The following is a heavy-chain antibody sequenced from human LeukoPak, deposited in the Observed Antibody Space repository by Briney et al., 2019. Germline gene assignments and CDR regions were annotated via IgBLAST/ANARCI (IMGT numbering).Heavy chain of an antibody. CDR2: ISTSGRTR. J-gene: IGHJ6*03. CDR3: VTVTTFPGYHYMDV. CDR1: GFTFSSYE. D-gene: IGHD4-17*01. Sequence: GGSLRLSCAASGFTFSSYEMNWVRQAPGKGLEWVSYISTSGRTRYYADSVKGRFTISRDNAKNSLYLQMNSLRAEDTAVYYCVTVTTFPGYHYMDVWGKGTTVTISS. V-gene: IGHV3-48*03.